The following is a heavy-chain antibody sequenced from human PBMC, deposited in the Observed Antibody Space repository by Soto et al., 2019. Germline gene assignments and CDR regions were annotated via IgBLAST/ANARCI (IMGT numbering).Heavy chain of an antibody. CDR2: IYYSGST. D-gene: IGHD6-19*01. Sequence: SETXSLTCTVPVSSTSSYYMSGIRQHPGKGLEWIGYIYYSGSTNYNPSLKSRVTISVDTSKNQFSLKLSSVTAADTAVYYCARHITVAGTFLDYWGQGTLVTVSS. CDR3: ARHITVAGTFLDY. V-gene: IGHV4-59*08. J-gene: IGHJ4*02. CDR1: VSSTSSYY.